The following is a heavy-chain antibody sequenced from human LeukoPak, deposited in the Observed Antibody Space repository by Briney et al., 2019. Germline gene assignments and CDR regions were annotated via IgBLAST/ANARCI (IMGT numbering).Heavy chain of an antibody. Sequence: SETLSLTCTVSGGSISSYYWSWIRQPAGKGLEWIGRIYTSGSTKYNPSLKSRATISVDMSKNQISLKLRYVTAADTGVYYCARDKASGRNWFDPWGQGTLVTVSS. CDR1: GGSISSYY. J-gene: IGHJ5*02. V-gene: IGHV4-4*07. CDR3: ARDKASGRNWFDP. CDR2: IYTSGST.